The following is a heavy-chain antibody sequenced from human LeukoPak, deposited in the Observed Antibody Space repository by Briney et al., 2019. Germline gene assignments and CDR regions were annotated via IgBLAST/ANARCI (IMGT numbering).Heavy chain of an antibody. J-gene: IGHJ4*02. D-gene: IGHD1-26*01. Sequence: SQTLSLTCAISGDSVSSNSAAWNWIRQSPSRDLEWLGRTYYRSKWYNDYAVSVKSRITINPDTSKNQFSLQLNSVTPEDTAVYYCARDRLQKVGATGDFDYWGQGTLVTVSS. CDR1: GDSVSSNSAA. V-gene: IGHV6-1*01. CDR3: ARDRLQKVGATGDFDY. CDR2: TYYRSKWYN.